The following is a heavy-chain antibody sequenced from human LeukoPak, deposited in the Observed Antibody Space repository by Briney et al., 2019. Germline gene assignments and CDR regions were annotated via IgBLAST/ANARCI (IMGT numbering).Heavy chain of an antibody. CDR3: ARDPLRYSSSWSLLGY. CDR2: IWYDGSNK. CDR1: GLTFSSYG. V-gene: IGHV3-33*01. D-gene: IGHD6-13*01. J-gene: IGHJ4*02. Sequence: GGSLRLSCAASGLTFSSYGMHWVRQAPGKGLEWVAVIWYDGSNKYYADSVKGRFTISRDNSKNTLYLQMNSLRAEDTAGYYCARDPLRYSSSWSLLGYCCQGTLVTVSS.